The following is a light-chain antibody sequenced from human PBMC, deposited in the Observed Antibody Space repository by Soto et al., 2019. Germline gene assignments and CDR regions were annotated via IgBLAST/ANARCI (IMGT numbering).Light chain of an antibody. CDR1: QSISTW. CDR3: QQYTTSPLT. CDR2: KAS. V-gene: IGKV1-5*03. J-gene: IGKJ4*01. Sequence: DIQMTQSPSTLSASVGDRVTITCRASQSISTWLAWYQQKPGKAPKLLIYKASSLEGGVPSRFSGTGSGTEFNITIRGLQPADLATWYSQQYTTSPLTFGGGKPVDIK.